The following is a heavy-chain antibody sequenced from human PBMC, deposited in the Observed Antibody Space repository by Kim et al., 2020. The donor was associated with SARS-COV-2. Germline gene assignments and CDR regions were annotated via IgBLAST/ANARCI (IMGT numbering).Heavy chain of an antibody. Sequence: RDGGTADLAAPVKGRFAISRDDSKNTLYLQMNSLRTDDSAVYYCTTVSMRWGQGTLVTVSS. J-gene: IGHJ4*02. CDR3: TTVSMR. CDR2: RDGGTA. V-gene: IGHV3-15*01. D-gene: IGHD2-2*01.